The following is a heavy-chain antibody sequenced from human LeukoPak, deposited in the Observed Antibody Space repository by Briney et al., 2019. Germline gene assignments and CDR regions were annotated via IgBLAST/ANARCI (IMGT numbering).Heavy chain of an antibody. D-gene: IGHD3-10*01. Sequence: ASVKVSCKASGYTFSGTGWYLYWLRQAPGQGLECVGWIYPNNGATAYAQEFQGRVAMTRDTSISTAYMELRRLRPDDTAVYYCARDGPAQMVEFDYWGQGTLVTVSS. CDR1: GYTFSGTGWY. V-gene: IGHV1-2*02. J-gene: IGHJ4*02. CDR3: ARDGPAQMVEFDY. CDR2: IYPNNGAT.